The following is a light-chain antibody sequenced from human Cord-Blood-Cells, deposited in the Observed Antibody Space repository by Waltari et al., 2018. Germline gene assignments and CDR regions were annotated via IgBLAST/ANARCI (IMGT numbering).Light chain of an antibody. J-gene: IGLJ3*02. V-gene: IGLV2-14*03. CDR3: SSYTSSSTWV. CDR2: DVS. Sequence: QSALTQPASVSGSPGQSITISCTGTRSDVGGYNYVSWYQQHPGKAPKLMIYDVSNLPSGVSNRFSGSKSGNTASLTISGLQAEDEADYYCSSYTSSSTWVFGGGTKLTVL. CDR1: RSDVGGYNY.